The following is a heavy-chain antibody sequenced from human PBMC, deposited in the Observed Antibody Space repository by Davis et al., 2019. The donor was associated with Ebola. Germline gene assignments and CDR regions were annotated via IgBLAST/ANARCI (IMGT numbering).Heavy chain of an antibody. D-gene: IGHD3-22*01. Sequence: GESLKISCAASGFTFSGYAMHWVRQAPGKGLEWVAVISHDGSNKHYADSVKGRFTISRDNSRNTLYLQMNSLRAEDTAVYYCARVRWTSGYYFDYWGQGTLVTVSS. CDR1: GFTFSGYA. J-gene: IGHJ4*02. CDR2: ISHDGSNK. CDR3: ARVRWTSGYYFDY. V-gene: IGHV3-30-3*01.